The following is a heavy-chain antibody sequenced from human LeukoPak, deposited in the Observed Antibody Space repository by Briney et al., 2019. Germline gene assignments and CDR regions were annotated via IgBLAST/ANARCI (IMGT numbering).Heavy chain of an antibody. V-gene: IGHV1-2*02. CDR2: INPNSGDT. CDR1: GYTFTGYY. Sequence: ASVKVSCKASGYTFTGYYIHWVRRAPGQGLEWMGWINPNSGDTNYAQKFQDRVTLTRDTSISTAYMEVTNLRSDDTAVYYCARPNGDYYNWFDPWGQGTLVTVSS. J-gene: IGHJ5*02. D-gene: IGHD4-17*01. CDR3: ARPNGDYYNWFDP.